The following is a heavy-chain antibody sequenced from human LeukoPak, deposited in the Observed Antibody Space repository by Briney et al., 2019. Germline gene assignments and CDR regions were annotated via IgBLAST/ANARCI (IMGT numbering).Heavy chain of an antibody. CDR1: GGTFSSYA. Sequence: SVTVSCKASGGTFSSYAISWVRQAPGQGLEWMGGIIPIFGTANYAQKFQGRVTIAADESTSTAYMELSSLRSEDTAVYYCARVPSQFSSWGSYFDYWGQGTLVTVSS. CDR3: ARVPSQFSSWGSYFDY. V-gene: IGHV1-69*13. J-gene: IGHJ4*02. D-gene: IGHD3-16*01. CDR2: IIPIFGTA.